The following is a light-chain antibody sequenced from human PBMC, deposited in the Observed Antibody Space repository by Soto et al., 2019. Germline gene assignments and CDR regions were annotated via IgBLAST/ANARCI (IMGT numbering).Light chain of an antibody. Sequence: SALTQPASVSGSPGQSITISCTGTRSDVGGYNYVSWYQHHPGKAPKLMIYEVSDRPSGVSNRFSGSKSGNTASLTISGLQADDEADYYCSSYTSISTLVFGTGTKVTVL. V-gene: IGLV2-14*01. CDR2: EVS. CDR1: RSDVGGYNY. J-gene: IGLJ1*01. CDR3: SSYTSISTLV.